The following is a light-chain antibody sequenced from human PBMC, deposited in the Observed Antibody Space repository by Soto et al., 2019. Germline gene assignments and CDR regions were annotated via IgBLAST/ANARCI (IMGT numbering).Light chain of an antibody. Sequence: EIVLTQSPGTLSLSPGERATLSCRASQSIGSNLAWYQQKPGQAPRLLIFGASTRATGIPARFSGSGSGTEFTLTITSLQSEDFAVYYCQQYTDWTTFWPSFGQGTRLEIK. V-gene: IGKV3-15*01. CDR2: GAS. CDR3: QQYTDWTTFWPS. J-gene: IGKJ5*01. CDR1: QSIGSN.